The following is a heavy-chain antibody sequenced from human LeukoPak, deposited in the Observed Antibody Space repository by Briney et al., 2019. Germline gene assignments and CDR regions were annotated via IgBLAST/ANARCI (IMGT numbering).Heavy chain of an antibody. J-gene: IGHJ4*02. CDR1: GFTFSSYW. Sequence: GESLRLSCAASGFTFSSYWMHWVRQAPGKGLVWVARINSDGSSTSYADSVKGRFTISRDNAKNTLYLQMNSLRAEDTAVYYCASTVGSAPDYYGSGGFAVLDYWGQGTLVTVSS. V-gene: IGHV3-74*01. D-gene: IGHD3-10*01. CDR3: ASTVGSAPDYYGSGGFAVLDY. CDR2: INSDGSST.